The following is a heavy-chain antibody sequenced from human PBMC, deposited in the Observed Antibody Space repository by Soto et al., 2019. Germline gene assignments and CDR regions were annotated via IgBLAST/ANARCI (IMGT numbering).Heavy chain of an antibody. CDR1: GFNFRDYG. CDR2: IWYDGSSS. V-gene: IGHV3-33*03. J-gene: IGHJ5*02. D-gene: IGHD2-2*01. CDR3: ARAPSGGGVPESMDL. Sequence: QVQLVESGGGVVQPGRSLRVSCAASGFNFRDYGMHWVRQAPGKGMEWVGVIWYDGSSSSYKDAVKGRFTISRDNPKNTMYLQMTSRRVEDTAVYYCARAPSGGGVPESMDLWGRGTPVVVSA.